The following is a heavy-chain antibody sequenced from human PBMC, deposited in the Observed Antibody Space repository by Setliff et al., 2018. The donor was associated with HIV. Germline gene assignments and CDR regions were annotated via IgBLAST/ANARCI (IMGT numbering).Heavy chain of an antibody. CDR1: GFSFNNYW. D-gene: IGHD3-16*01. Sequence: GGSLRLSCVASGFSFNNYWMNWVRQAPGKGLEWVANIKKDGSEKYYVDSVKGRFIISRDNAKNSLYLQMNSLRAEDTAVYYCARDRIESALNYWGQGTLVTVSS. CDR3: ARDRIESALNY. CDR2: IKKDGSEK. V-gene: IGHV3-7*01. J-gene: IGHJ4*02.